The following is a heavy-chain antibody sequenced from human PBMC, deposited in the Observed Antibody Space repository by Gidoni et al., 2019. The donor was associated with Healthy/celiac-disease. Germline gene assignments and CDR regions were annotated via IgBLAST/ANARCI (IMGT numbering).Heavy chain of an antibody. J-gene: IGHJ4*02. Sequence: EVQLLESGGGLVQPGGSLRLPCAASGFPFSSYAMSWVRQAPGKGLEWVSAISGSGGSTYYADSVKGRFTISRDNSKNTLYLQMNSLRAEDTAVYYCAKISYYDFWSGYYLLPFYFDYWGQGTLVTVSS. V-gene: IGHV3-23*01. D-gene: IGHD3-3*01. CDR1: GFPFSSYA. CDR2: ISGSGGST. CDR3: AKISYYDFWSGYYLLPFYFDY.